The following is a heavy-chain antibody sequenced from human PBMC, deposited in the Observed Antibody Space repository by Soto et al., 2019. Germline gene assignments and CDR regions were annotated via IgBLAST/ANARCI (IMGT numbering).Heavy chain of an antibody. Sequence: GGSLRLSCAASGFTFDDYAMHWVRQAPGKGLEWVSGISWNSGSIGYADSVKGRFTISRDNAKNSLYLQMNSLRAEDTALYYCAKDIGVVVVAANYFDYWGQGTLVTVSS. CDR2: ISWNSGSI. CDR1: GFTFDDYA. V-gene: IGHV3-9*01. J-gene: IGHJ4*02. D-gene: IGHD2-15*01. CDR3: AKDIGVVVVAANYFDY.